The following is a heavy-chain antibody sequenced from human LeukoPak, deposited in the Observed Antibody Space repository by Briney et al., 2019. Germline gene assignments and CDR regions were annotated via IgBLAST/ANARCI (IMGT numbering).Heavy chain of an antibody. J-gene: IGHJ4*02. Sequence: GGSLRLSCAASGFTFSSYSMNWVRQAPGKGLEWVSYISSSSSTIYYADSVKGRFTISRDNAKNSLYLQMNSLRAEDTAVYYCAREDFWSGYYRSCDYWGQGTLVTASS. CDR1: GFTFSSYS. CDR3: AREDFWSGYYRSCDY. D-gene: IGHD3-3*01. CDR2: ISSSSSTI. V-gene: IGHV3-48*01.